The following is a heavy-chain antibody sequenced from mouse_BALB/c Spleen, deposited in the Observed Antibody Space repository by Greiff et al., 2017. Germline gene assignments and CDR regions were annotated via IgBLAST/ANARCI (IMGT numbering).Heavy chain of an antibody. CDR3: ARQGITTMYFDY. V-gene: IGHV5-12-2*01. Sequence: EVKLVESGGGLVQPGGSLKLSCAASGFTFSSYTMSWVRQTPEKRLEWVAYISNGGGSTYYPDTVKGRFTISRDNAKNTLYLQMSSLKSEDTAMYYCARQGITTMYFDYWGQGTTLTVSS. J-gene: IGHJ2*01. CDR2: ISNGGGST. D-gene: IGHD2-4*01. CDR1: GFTFSSYT.